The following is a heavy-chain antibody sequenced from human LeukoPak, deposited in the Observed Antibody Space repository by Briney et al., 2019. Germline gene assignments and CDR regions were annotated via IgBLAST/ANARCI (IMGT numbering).Heavy chain of an antibody. J-gene: IGHJ5*01. D-gene: IGHD1-26*01. CDR3: VKSGAGILGGLDS. CDR1: GFTFKSYA. CDR2: VTGAGGDT. Sequence: GGSLRLSCAASGFTFKSYAMNWVRQAPGKGLEWVSTVTGAGGDTYYADSVKGRFTISRDNAKNTLHLQMNSLRVEDTAVYYCVKSGAGILGGLDSWGQGSVVTVSS. V-gene: IGHV3-23*01.